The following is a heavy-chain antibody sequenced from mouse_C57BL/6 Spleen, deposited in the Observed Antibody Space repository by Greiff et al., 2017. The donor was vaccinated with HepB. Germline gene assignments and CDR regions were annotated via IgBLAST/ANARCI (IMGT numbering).Heavy chain of an antibody. CDR1: GYTFTSYT. D-gene: IGHD2-4*01. J-gene: IGHJ3*01. V-gene: IGHV1-4*01. CDR3: ARSNSYDDETWFAY. Sequence: QVHVKQSGAELARPGASVKMSCKASGYTFTSYTMHWVKQRPGQGLEWIGYINPSSGYTKYNQKFKDKATLTADKSSSTAYMHLSSLTSEDSAVYYCARSNSYDDETWFAYWGQGTLVTVSA. CDR2: INPSSGYT.